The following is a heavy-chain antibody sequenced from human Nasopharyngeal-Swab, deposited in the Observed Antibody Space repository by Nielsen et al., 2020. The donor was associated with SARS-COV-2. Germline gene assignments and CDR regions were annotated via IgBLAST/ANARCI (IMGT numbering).Heavy chain of an antibody. Sequence: GSLRLSCAASGFTFSSYAMHWVRQAPGKGLEWVAVISYDGSNKYYADSVKGRFTISRDNSKNTLYLQMNSLRAEDTAVYYCARVDSSSWYGVDYWGQGTLFTVSS. CDR1: GFTFSSYA. J-gene: IGHJ4*02. V-gene: IGHV3-30-3*01. CDR3: ARVDSSSWYGVDY. CDR2: ISYDGSNK. D-gene: IGHD6-13*01.